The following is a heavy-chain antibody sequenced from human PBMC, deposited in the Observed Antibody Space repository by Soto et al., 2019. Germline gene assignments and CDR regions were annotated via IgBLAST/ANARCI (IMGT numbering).Heavy chain of an antibody. CDR1: GDTFTSYD. Sequence: ASVKVCCKASGDTFTSYDINWVRQATGQGLEWMGWMNPNSGNTGYAQKFQGRVTMTRNTSISTAYMELSSLRSEDTAVYYCARDGNDFWSGYYTGIWKYYYYYYMDVWGKGTTVTVSS. V-gene: IGHV1-8*01. CDR2: MNPNSGNT. J-gene: IGHJ6*03. D-gene: IGHD3-3*01. CDR3: ARDGNDFWSGYYTGIWKYYYYYYMDV.